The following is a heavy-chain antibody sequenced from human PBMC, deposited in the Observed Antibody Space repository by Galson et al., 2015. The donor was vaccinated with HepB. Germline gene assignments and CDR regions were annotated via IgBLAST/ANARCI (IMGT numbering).Heavy chain of an antibody. V-gene: IGHV3-23*01. J-gene: IGHJ3*02. CDR3: AKGWDTMIVVVTDDAFDI. CDR2: ISGSGGST. CDR1: GFTFSSYA. D-gene: IGHD3-22*01. Sequence: SLRLSCAASGFTFSSYAMSWVRQAPGKGLEWVSAISGSGGSTYYADSVKGRFTISRDNSKNTLYLQMNSLRAEDTAVYYCAKGWDTMIVVVTDDAFDIWGQGTMVTVSS.